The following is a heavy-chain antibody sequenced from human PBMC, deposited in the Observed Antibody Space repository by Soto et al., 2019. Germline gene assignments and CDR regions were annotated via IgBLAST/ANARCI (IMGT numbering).Heavy chain of an antibody. CDR1: GFTFSDYY. Sequence: QVQLVESGGGLVKPGGSLRLSCAASGFTFSDYYASWLRQSPGKGLEWISYISGNSLDTNYADSVRGRFTISRDNAENSLYLQMNYLRAEDTAMYYCASGQQIRMADIWGQGTMVTASS. V-gene: IGHV3-11*05. J-gene: IGHJ3*02. CDR2: ISGNSLDT. D-gene: IGHD6-13*01. CDR3: ASGQQIRMADI.